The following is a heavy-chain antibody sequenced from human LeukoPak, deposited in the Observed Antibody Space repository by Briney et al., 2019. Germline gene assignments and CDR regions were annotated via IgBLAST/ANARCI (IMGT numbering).Heavy chain of an antibody. CDR2: LHYDGSNK. D-gene: IGHD3-10*01. CDR1: GFTFTTYG. Sequence: GGSLRLSCAASGFTFTTYGMHWVRQAPGKGLEWVAFLHYDGSNKYYADSVKGRITISRDNSRNTLYLHMNSLRAEDTAVYYCAKETYGSGTYPFDYWGQGTLVTVSS. J-gene: IGHJ4*02. V-gene: IGHV3-30*02. CDR3: AKETYGSGTYPFDY.